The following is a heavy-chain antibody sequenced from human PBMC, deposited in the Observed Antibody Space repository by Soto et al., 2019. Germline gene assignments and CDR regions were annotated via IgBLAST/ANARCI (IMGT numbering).Heavy chain of an antibody. CDR3: ARESCSGGSCYDYYYGMDV. V-gene: IGHV3-30-3*01. CDR1: GFTFSSYA. J-gene: IGHJ6*02. D-gene: IGHD2-15*01. Sequence: GGSLRLSCAASGFTFSSYAMHWVRQAPGKGLEWVAVISYDGSNKYYADSVKGRFTISRDNSKNTLYLQMNSLRAEDTAVYYCARESCSGGSCYDYYYGMDVWGQGTTVTVSS. CDR2: ISYDGSNK.